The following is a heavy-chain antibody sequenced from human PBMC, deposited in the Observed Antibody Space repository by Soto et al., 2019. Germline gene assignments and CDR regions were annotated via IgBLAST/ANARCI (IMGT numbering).Heavy chain of an antibody. CDR3: AKEEGLWPRGSGGY. D-gene: IGHD2-15*01. J-gene: IGHJ4*02. Sequence: EVQLLESGGGLVQPGGSLRLSCAASGFTFSSYAMSWVRQAPGKGLEWVSAMSGSGGSTHYADSVKGRFTISRDNSKTTLYLQMNSLRAEDTAVYYCAKEEGLWPRGSGGYWGQGTLVTVSS. CDR2: MSGSGGST. V-gene: IGHV3-23*01. CDR1: GFTFSSYA.